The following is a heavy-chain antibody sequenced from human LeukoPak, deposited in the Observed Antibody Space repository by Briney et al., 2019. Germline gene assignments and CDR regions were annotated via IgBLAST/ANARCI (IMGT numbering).Heavy chain of an antibody. CDR3: AQTGGP. CDR2: ISGSGGNT. J-gene: IGHJ5*02. V-gene: IGHV3-23*01. Sequence: GGSLRLSCAASGLLFSNYGMSWVRQAPGKGLEWVSGISGSGGNTYYADSVKGRFTISRDNSKDTLFLQMSSLRAEDTAVYYCAQTGGPWGQGTLVTVSS. D-gene: IGHD7-27*01. CDR1: GLLFSNYG.